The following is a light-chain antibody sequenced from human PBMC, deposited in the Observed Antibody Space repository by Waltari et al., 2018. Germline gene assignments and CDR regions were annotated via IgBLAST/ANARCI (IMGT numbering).Light chain of an antibody. CDR1: ESVGTT. CDR3: QHYKIRPLT. Sequence: EIVMTQSPATLSVSPGETATLSCRARESVGTTLAWYQQKPGLAPRLLIYGASTRATGAPARFTGSGSGTEFTLTISSLQTEDFGVYFCQHYKIRPLTFGGGTKVEI. CDR2: GAS. V-gene: IGKV3-15*01. J-gene: IGKJ4*01.